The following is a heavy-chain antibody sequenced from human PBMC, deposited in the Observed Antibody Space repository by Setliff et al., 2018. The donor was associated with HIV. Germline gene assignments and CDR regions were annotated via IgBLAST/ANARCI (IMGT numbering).Heavy chain of an antibody. Sequence: GGSLRLSCAASGFTFSDYYMSWIRQGPGKGLEWVSYISSSSSYTNYADSVKGRFTISRDNAKNSLYLQMHSLRVEDTAVYYWAAVPWGHSSLIIDHWGQGTPVTVSS. D-gene: IGHD3-16*01. V-gene: IGHV3-11*06. CDR2: ISSSSSYT. CDR3: AAVPWGHSSLIIDH. CDR1: GFTFSDYY. J-gene: IGHJ4*02.